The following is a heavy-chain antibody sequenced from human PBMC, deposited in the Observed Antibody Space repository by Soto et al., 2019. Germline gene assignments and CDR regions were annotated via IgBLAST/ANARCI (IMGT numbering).Heavy chain of an antibody. CDR3: ARGNHRWLQLWYFDL. V-gene: IGHV1-69*13. CDR1: GYTFSSYT. J-gene: IGHJ2*01. D-gene: IGHD5-12*01. CDR2: IIPIFGTA. Sequence: SVKVSCKASGYTFSSYTISWVRQAPGQGLEWMGGIIPIFGTANYAQKFQGRVTITADESTSTAYMELSSLRSEDTAVYYCARGNHRWLQLWYFDLWGRGTLVTVSS.